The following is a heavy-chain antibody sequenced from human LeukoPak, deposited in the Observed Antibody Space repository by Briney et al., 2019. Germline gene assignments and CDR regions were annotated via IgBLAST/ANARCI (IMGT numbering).Heavy chain of an antibody. Sequence: ASVKVSRKTSGYSFITYGISWVRQAPGQGLEWMGWITAYNGNTKYAQKLQVRVTMTTDTSTSTAYMELRSLRSDDTAVYYCARVNYDFLTGYYIPHAFAIWGQGTMVTVSS. CDR3: ARVNYDFLTGYYIPHAFAI. CDR2: ITAYNGNT. CDR1: GYSFITYG. D-gene: IGHD3-9*01. V-gene: IGHV1-18*01. J-gene: IGHJ3*02.